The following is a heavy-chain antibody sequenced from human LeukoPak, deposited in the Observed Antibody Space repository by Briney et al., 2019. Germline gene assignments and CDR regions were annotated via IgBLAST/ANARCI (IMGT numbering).Heavy chain of an antibody. CDR1: GFTFSSYA. CDR2: INWNGGST. Sequence: PGGSLRLSCAASGFTFSSYAMSWVRQAPGKGLEWVSGINWNGGSTGYADSVKGRFTISRDNAKNSLYLQMNSLRAEDTALYHCARGGYYDSTNYWGQGTLVTVSS. J-gene: IGHJ4*02. CDR3: ARGGYYDSTNY. D-gene: IGHD3-22*01. V-gene: IGHV3-20*01.